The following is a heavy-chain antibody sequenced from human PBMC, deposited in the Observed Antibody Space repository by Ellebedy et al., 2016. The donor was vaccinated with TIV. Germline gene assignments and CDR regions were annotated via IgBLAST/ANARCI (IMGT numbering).Heavy chain of an antibody. Sequence: GESLKISCAASGFTFSDYYMSWIRQAPGKGLAWVSYISSSSSYTNYADSVKGRFNISRDNAKHSLYLQMNSLRAEETAVYYCAREYYYGMDVWGQGTTVTVSS. CDR3: AREYYYGMDV. J-gene: IGHJ6*02. V-gene: IGHV3-11*06. CDR1: GFTFSDYY. CDR2: ISSSSSYT.